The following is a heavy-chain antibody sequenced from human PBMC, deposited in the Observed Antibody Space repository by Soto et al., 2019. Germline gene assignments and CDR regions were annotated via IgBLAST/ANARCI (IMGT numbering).Heavy chain of an antibody. J-gene: IGHJ6*02. D-gene: IGHD3-10*01. V-gene: IGHV4-61*01. CDR3: ARELVGGELDYYGMDV. CDR2: IYYSGST. Sequence: PSETLSLTCTVSGGSVSSGSYYWILIRQPPGKGLEWIGYIYYSGSTNYDPSLKSRVTISVDTSKNQFSLKLSSVTAADTAVYYCARELVGGELDYYGMDVWGQGTTVTVSS. CDR1: GGSVSSGSYY.